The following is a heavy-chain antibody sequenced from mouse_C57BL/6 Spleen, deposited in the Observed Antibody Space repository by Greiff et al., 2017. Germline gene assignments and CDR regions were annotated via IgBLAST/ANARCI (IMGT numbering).Heavy chain of an antibody. D-gene: IGHD1-1*01. CDR3: VRGNYGSSPAWFAY. Sequence: EVMLVESGGGLVQPKGSLKLSCAASGFTFNTYAMHWVRQAPGKGLEWVARIRSKSSNYATYYADSVKDRFTISRDDSQSMLYLQMNNLKTEDTAMYYCVRGNYGSSPAWFAYWGQGTLVTVSA. J-gene: IGHJ3*01. CDR2: IRSKSSNYAT. V-gene: IGHV10-3*01. CDR1: GFTFNTYA.